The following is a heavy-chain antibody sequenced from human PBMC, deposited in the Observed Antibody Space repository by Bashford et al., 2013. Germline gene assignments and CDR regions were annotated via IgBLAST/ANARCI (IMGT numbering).Heavy chain of an antibody. CDR3: AKDFGSETYYRVAYYIDY. D-gene: IGHD3-10*01. Sequence: VRQAPGKGLEWVSSISASGRSTFYADSVKGRFSISRDNSKNTLYLQMNSLRAEDTAVYYCAKDFGSETYYRVAYYIDYWGQGTLVTVSS. V-gene: IGHV3-23*01. J-gene: IGHJ4*02. CDR2: ISASGRST.